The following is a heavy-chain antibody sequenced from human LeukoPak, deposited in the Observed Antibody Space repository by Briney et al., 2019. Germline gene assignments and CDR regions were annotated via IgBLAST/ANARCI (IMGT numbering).Heavy chain of an antibody. CDR3: ATLISGWSLY. CDR2: ISDSGGRT. CDR1: GFTFSNCA. V-gene: IGHV3-23*01. J-gene: IGHJ4*02. D-gene: IGHD6-19*01. Sequence: GGSLRLSCAASGFTFSNCAMNWVRQAPGQGLEWVSAISDSGGRTYYADSVKGRFTISRDNSKNTLYLQMNSLRAEDTAVYYCATLISGWSLYWGQGTLVTVSS.